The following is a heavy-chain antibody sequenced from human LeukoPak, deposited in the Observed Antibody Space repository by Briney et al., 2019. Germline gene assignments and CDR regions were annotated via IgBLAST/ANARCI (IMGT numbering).Heavy chain of an antibody. CDR2: ISGSSSYI. Sequence: SGGSLRLSCAASGFTFSSYSMNWVRQAPGKGLEWVPSISGSSSYIYYADSVKGRFTISRDNAKNSLYVQMNSLRAEDTAVYYCARDPSSGYYATGRFDPWGQGTLVTVSS. CDR3: ARDPSSGYYATGRFDP. D-gene: IGHD3-22*01. CDR1: GFTFSSYS. V-gene: IGHV3-21*04. J-gene: IGHJ5*02.